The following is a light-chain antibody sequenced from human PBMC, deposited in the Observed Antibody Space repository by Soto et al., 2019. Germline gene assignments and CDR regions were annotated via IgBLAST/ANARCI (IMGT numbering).Light chain of an antibody. V-gene: IGKV3-20*01. CDR2: AAS. CDR3: QQYGYSPIT. J-gene: IGKJ5*01. Sequence: EIVLQQSPGTLSLSPGARATLSFMAGQSVSSNYLAWYQQKPGQAPRLLIYAASSRATGIPDRFSGSGSGTDFTLTIDGLEPEDFVVYYCQQYGYSPITFGQGTRLEIK. CDR1: QSVSSNY.